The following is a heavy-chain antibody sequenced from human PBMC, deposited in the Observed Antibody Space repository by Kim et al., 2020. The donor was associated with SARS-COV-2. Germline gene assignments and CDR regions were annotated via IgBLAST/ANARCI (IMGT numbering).Heavy chain of an antibody. CDR1: GGSISSYY. V-gene: IGHV4-59*01. CDR2: IYYSGST. J-gene: IGHJ2*01. CDR3: ARRGQRNWGSYWYFDL. D-gene: IGHD7-27*01. Sequence: SETLSLTCTVSGGSISSYYWSWIRQPPGKGLEWIGYIYYSGSTNYNPSLKSRVTISVDTSKNQFSLKLSSVTAADTAVYYCARRGQRNWGSYWYFDLWGRDTLVTVSS.